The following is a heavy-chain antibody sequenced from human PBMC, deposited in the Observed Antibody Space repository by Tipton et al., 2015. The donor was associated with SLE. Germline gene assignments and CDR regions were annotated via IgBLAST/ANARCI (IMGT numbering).Heavy chain of an antibody. D-gene: IGHD2-2*01. V-gene: IGHV4-59*11. Sequence: TLSLTCSVSGGSISRHYWTWIRQPPGKGLEWIGYIFYSGNTKYNPSLNNRVTISIDTSKGQFSLWLTSVTAADTAVYYCARDRVAFCSSPSCYGLDYWGQGRLVTVSS. CDR1: GGSISRHY. J-gene: IGHJ4*02. CDR3: ARDRVAFCSSPSCYGLDY. CDR2: IFYSGNT.